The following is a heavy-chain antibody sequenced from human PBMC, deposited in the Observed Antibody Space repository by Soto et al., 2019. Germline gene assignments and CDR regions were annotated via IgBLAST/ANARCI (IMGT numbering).Heavy chain of an antibody. CDR3: ARHKYHGYFDL. CDR2: ISSSSTDYI. V-gene: IGHV3-11*06. Sequence: QVQLVESGGGLVKPGGSLRLSCAASGFTLSDYYMTWIRQAPGKGLEWVSYISSSSTDYINYADSVKGRFTISRDSAKNSLYLQTNSLRVDDTAIYYCARHKYHGYFDLWGRGTLVTVSS. CDR1: GFTLSDYY. J-gene: IGHJ2*01. D-gene: IGHD6-25*01.